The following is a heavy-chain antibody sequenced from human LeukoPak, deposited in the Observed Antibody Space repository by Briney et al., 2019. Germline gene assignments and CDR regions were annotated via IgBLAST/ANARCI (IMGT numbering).Heavy chain of an antibody. Sequence: PGGSLRLSCTVSGFTVSSNSMSWVRQAPGKGLEWVSFIYSDNTHYSDSVKGRFTISRDNSKNTLYLQMNSLRAEDTAVYYCARDRGSGSPDYWGQGTLVTVSS. CDR1: GFTVSSNS. D-gene: IGHD1-26*01. CDR2: IYSDNT. V-gene: IGHV3-53*01. J-gene: IGHJ4*02. CDR3: ARDRGSGSPDY.